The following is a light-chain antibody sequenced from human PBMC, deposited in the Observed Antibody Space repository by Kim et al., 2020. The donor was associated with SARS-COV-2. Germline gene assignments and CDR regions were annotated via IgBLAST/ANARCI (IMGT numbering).Light chain of an antibody. Sequence: GQKVTISCSGRGSNIGNNYVSCYQQLPGTAPKLLIYDNNERPSGIPDRFSGSKSGTSATLGITGLQTGDEADYYCGAWDSSLDALVFGGGTQLTVL. CDR1: GSNIGNNY. CDR3: GAWDSSLDALV. J-gene: IGLJ2*01. CDR2: DNN. V-gene: IGLV1-51*01.